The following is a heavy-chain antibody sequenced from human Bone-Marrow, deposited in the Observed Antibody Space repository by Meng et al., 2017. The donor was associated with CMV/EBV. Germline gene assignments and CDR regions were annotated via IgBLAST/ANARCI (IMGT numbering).Heavy chain of an antibody. CDR2: ISYDGSNK. CDR3: TGKGFDY. D-gene: IGHD1-1*01. V-gene: IGHV3-30*04. Sequence: GESLKISCAASGFTFSSYAMHWVRQAPGKGLEWVAVISYDGSNKYYADSVKGRFTISRDNAKSALFLQMSRLRVEDTAIYYCTGKGFDYWGQGTLVTVSS. CDR1: GFTFSSYA. J-gene: IGHJ4*02.